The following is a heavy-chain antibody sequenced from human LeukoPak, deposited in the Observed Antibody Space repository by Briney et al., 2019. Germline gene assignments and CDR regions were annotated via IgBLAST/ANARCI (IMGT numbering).Heavy chain of an antibody. CDR2: INPNSGST. Sequence: ASVKVSCKASGYTFTGYYMHWVRQAPGQGLEWMGWINPNSGSTKSAQRFQGRVTMSRDTSSCTAFMELSSLRSDDPAMYYFASQSSSRVSWIWGQGTIVTVSS. CDR3: ASQSSSRVSWI. J-gene: IGHJ3*02. CDR1: GYTFTGYY. D-gene: IGHD5/OR15-5a*01. V-gene: IGHV1-2*02.